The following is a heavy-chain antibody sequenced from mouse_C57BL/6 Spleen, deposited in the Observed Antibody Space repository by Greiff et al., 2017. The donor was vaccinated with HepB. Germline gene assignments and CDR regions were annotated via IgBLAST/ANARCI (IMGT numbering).Heavy chain of an antibody. D-gene: IGHD2-3*01. CDR1: GFTFSDYG. CDR3: ANIYDGYYGFAY. J-gene: IGHJ3*01. CDR2: ISSGSSTI. V-gene: IGHV5-17*01. Sequence: EVKVEESGGGLVKPGGSLKLSCAASGFTFSDYGMHWVRQAPEKGLEWVAYISSGSSTIYYADTVKGRFTISRDNAKNTLFLQMTSLRSEDTAMYYCANIYDGYYGFAYWGQGTLVTVSA.